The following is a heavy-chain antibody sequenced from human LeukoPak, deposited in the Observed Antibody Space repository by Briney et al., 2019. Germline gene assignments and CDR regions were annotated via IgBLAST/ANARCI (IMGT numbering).Heavy chain of an antibody. CDR3: ARDFYDFWSGYPEYYFDY. V-gene: IGHV3-64*01. J-gene: IGHJ4*02. CDR1: GFTFSSYA. D-gene: IGHD3-3*01. CDR2: VSSNGGST. Sequence: GGSLRLSCAASGFTFSSYAMHWVRQAPGKGLEYVSAVSSNGGSTYYANSVKGRFTISRDNSKNTLYLQMGSLRAEDMAVYYCARDFYDFWSGYPEYYFDYWGQGTLVTVSS.